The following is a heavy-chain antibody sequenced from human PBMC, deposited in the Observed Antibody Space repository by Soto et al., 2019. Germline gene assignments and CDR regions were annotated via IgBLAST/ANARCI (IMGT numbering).Heavy chain of an antibody. CDR3: AKGDQERQWVFLHN. J-gene: IGHJ4*02. V-gene: IGHV3-23*01. CDR1: GFTFSNYA. D-gene: IGHD1-1*01. CDR2: IRGSGGET. Sequence: EVQLLESGGGLVQPGGSLRLSCIASGFTFSNYAMTWVRQAPGKGMEWVSAIRGSGGETFYADSVQGRFTISRDNSRMTLYLQMNSLRAEDTAVYYCAKGDQERQWVFLHNGGQGTLVTVSS.